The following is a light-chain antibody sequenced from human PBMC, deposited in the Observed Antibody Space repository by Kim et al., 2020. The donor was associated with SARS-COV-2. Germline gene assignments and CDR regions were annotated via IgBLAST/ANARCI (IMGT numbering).Light chain of an antibody. V-gene: IGLV10-54*01. CDR1: SYNVAFQG. CDR3: SAWDNSLLGWV. J-gene: IGLJ3*02. CDR2: RTN. Sequence: QAGLTQPPSVSKGLGQTATLTCTGNSYNVAFQGASWLQQHQGHPPKLLSYRTNNRPSGISERFSASRSGNTSSLTITGLQPEDEADYYCSAWDNSLLGWVFGGGTKLTVL.